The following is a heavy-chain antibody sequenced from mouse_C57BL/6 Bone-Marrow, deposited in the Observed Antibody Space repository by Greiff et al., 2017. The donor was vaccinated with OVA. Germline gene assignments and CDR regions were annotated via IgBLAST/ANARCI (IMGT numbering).Heavy chain of an antibody. CDR1: GYTFTDYY. CDR2: IYPGSGNT. CDR3: ARGSYYSKGGFAY. D-gene: IGHD2-5*01. Sequence: VKLMESGAELVRPGASVKLSCKASGYTFTDYYINWVKQRPGQGLEWIARIYPGSGNTYYNEKFKGKATLTAEKSSSTAYMQLSSLTSEDSAVYFCARGSYYSKGGFAYWGQGTLVTVSA. J-gene: IGHJ3*01. V-gene: IGHV1-76*01.